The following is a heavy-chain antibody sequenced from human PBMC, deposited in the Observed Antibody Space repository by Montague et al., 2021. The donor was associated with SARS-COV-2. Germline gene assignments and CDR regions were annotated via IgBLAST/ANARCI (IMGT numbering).Heavy chain of an antibody. CDR3: ARYGDYADAFDI. CDR1: GFTFSSYD. Sequence: SLSLSCAASGFTFSSYDMHWVRQATGKGLEWVSAIGTAGDTYYPGSVKGRFTISRENAKNSLYLQMNSLRAGDTAVYYCARYGDYADAFDIWGQGTMVTVSS. J-gene: IGHJ3*02. V-gene: IGHV3-13*01. CDR2: IGTAGDT. D-gene: IGHD4-17*01.